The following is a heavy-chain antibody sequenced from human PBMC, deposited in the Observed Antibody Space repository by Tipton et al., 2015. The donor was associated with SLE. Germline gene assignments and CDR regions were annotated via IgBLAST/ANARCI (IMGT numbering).Heavy chain of an antibody. Sequence: TLSLTCTVSGGSISSSSYYWGWIRQPPGKGLEWIGSIYYSGSTYYNPSLKSRVTISVDTSKNQFSLKLTSVTAADTAVYYCARGTYHYDGSGSRIRNYFDSWGQGTLVTVSS. V-gene: IGHV4-39*07. J-gene: IGHJ4*02. CDR1: GGSISSSSYY. D-gene: IGHD3-22*01. CDR3: ARGTYHYDGSGSRIRNYFDS. CDR2: IYYSGST.